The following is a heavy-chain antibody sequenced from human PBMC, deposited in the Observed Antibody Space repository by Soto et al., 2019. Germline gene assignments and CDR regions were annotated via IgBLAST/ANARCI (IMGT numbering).Heavy chain of an antibody. V-gene: IGHV1-69*13. Sequence: SVKVSCKASGGTLRSYAISWLRQAPGQGLEWMGGIIPMVDTSNYAQKFHGRLTISADASRTTTYMDLTSLGSEDTAVYFCSLGQTYFDTQGYHQEWFDPWGQGTLVTVSS. CDR1: GGTLRSYA. D-gene: IGHD3-22*01. CDR3: SLGQTYFDTQGYHQEWFDP. CDR2: IIPMVDTS. J-gene: IGHJ5*01.